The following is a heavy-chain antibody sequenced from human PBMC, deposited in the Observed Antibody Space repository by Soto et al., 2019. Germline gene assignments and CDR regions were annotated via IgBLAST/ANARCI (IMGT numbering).Heavy chain of an antibody. CDR3: ARGGHVVVVTAALDY. J-gene: IGHJ4*02. D-gene: IGHD2-21*02. CDR2: VNPSGGHT. Sequence: QVQLMQSGAEVKKPGASVEVSCKASGDTFTDYYIHWVRQAPGQGLEWMGTVNPSGGHTTYAQHFLGRVTMTRDTSTSTLYMELTSLTSEDTAVYYCARGGHVVVVTAALDYWGQGTLVTVSS. V-gene: IGHV1-46*01. CDR1: GDTFTDYY.